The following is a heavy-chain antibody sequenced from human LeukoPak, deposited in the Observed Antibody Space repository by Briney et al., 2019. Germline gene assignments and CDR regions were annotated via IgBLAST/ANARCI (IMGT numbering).Heavy chain of an antibody. CDR2: ISSSSSYI. Sequence: GGSLRLSCAASGFTFRSYSMNWVRQAPGKGLEWVSSISSSSSYIYYADSVKGRFTISRDNAKNSLYLQMNSLRAEDTAVYYCARDRRVRGVTLLIATTRYYFDYWGQGTLVTVSS. CDR3: ARDRRVRGVTLLIATTRYYFDY. D-gene: IGHD3-10*01. CDR1: GFTFRSYS. J-gene: IGHJ4*02. V-gene: IGHV3-21*01.